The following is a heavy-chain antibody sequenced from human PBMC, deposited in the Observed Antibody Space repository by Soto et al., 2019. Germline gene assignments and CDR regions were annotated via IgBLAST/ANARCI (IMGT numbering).Heavy chain of an antibody. Sequence: QLQLQESGPGLVKPSETLSLTCSVSGDSINSDKYYWGWIRQPPGKGLEWIGSIYYRGNTYYNPSLQTRVTISLDKSKSQFSLKPTSVTAADSAVYFCARLEGLATISYYFDFWGQGALVTVSS. V-gene: IGHV4-39*01. CDR2: IYYRGNT. J-gene: IGHJ4*02. D-gene: IGHD3-9*01. CDR3: ARLEGLATISYYFDF. CDR1: GDSINSDKYY.